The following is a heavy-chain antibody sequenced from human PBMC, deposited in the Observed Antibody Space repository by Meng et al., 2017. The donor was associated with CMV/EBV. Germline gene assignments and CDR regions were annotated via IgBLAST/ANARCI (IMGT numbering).Heavy chain of an antibody. J-gene: IGHJ4*02. CDR2: IDGSGSFT. V-gene: IGHV3-23*01. CDR3: AKALPSSGTYLFYFDY. D-gene: IGHD1-26*01. CDR1: GFTFRNYA. Sequence: GFTFRNYAMSWVRQAPGRGLEWVSGIDGSGSFTKYADSVKGRFTISRDNSKSTLDLQMNSLRAEDTALYYCAKALPSSGTYLFYFDYWGQGTLVTVSS.